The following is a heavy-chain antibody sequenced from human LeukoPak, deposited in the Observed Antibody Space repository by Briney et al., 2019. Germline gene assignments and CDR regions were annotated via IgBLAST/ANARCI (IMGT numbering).Heavy chain of an antibody. CDR2: ISSSSSTI. D-gene: IGHD3-10*01. CDR3: AREGYCGSGSQGSFDY. V-gene: IGHV3-48*01. CDR1: GFTFSSYS. J-gene: IGHJ4*02. Sequence: PGGSLRLSCAASGFTFSSYSMNWVRQAPGKGLEWVSYISSSSSTIYYADSVKGRFTISKDNAKNSLYLQMNSLRAEDTAVYYCAREGYCGSGSQGSFDYWGQGTLVTVSS.